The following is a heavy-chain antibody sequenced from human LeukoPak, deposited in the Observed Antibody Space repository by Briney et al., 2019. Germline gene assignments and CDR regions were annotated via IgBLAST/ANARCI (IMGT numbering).Heavy chain of an antibody. CDR3: AQDQAVAGTTDAFDI. V-gene: IGHV1-69*06. CDR2: IIPLFGSG. J-gene: IGHJ3*02. Sequence: ASVKLSCKASVYTFTSYGISWVRHAPGQGLGWMGGIIPLFGSGNYAKKFPYRVTITADKASSTAYLELSSLSFEDTAVYYCAQDQAVAGTTDAFDIWGQGTMVTVSS. CDR1: VYTFTSYG. D-gene: IGHD6-19*01.